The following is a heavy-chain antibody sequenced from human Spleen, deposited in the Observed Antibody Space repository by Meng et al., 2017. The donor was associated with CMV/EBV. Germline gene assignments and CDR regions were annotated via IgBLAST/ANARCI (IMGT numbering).Heavy chain of an antibody. D-gene: IGHD6-19*01. CDR2: INPNSGDT. Sequence: SGYHFPGYYIHWVRQAPGQGLEGMGWINPNSGDTKYAQKFQGRVTMTRDTSISTAYMALTRLRSDDTAVYYCARALQGLVMVLDDWGQGTLVTVSS. CDR1: GYHFPGYY. J-gene: IGHJ4*02. CDR3: ARALQGLVMVLDD. V-gene: IGHV1-2*02.